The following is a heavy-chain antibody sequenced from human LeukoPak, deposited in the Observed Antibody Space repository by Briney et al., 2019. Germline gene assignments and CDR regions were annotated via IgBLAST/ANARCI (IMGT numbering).Heavy chain of an antibody. CDR2: ISSSSSYI. V-gene: IGHV3-21*01. D-gene: IGHD3-3*01. Sequence: GGSLRLSCAASGFTFSSYSMNWVRQAPGKGLEWVSSISSSSSYIYYADSVKGRFTISRDNAKNSLYLQMNSLRAEDTAVYYCARDELHDFWSREAYNWFDPWGQGTLVAVSS. J-gene: IGHJ5*02. CDR1: GFTFSSYS. CDR3: ARDELHDFWSREAYNWFDP.